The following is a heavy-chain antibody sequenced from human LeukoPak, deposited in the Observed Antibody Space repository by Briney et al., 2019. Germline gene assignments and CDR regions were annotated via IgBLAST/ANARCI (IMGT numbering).Heavy chain of an antibody. V-gene: IGHV4-59*01. D-gene: IGHD3-10*01. CDR2: IHYTGST. CDR3: ARGGYYGSGNDFRFDP. Sequence: PSETLSLTCSVSGGSISSYYWSWIRQSPGKGLECIGYIHYTGSTNYNPSLKSRVTISVETSKNQFSLKLKSVTAADTAVYYCARGGYYGSGNDFRFDPWGQGTLVTVSS. J-gene: IGHJ5*02. CDR1: GGSISSYY.